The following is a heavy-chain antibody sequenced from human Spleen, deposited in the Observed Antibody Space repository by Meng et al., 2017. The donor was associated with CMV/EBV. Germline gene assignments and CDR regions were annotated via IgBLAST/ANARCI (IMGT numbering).Heavy chain of an antibody. CDR2: IYPGDSDT. CDR1: GYSFTSYW. Sequence: GGSLRLSCKGSGYSFTSYWIGWVRQMPGKGLEWMGIIYPGDSDTRYSPSFQGQVTISADKSLSTAYLQWSSLKASDTAMYYCARHYLGVNYYYYGMGVWGQGTTVTVSS. CDR3: ARHYLGVNYYYYGMGV. D-gene: IGHD3-16*01. V-gene: IGHV5-51*01. J-gene: IGHJ6*02.